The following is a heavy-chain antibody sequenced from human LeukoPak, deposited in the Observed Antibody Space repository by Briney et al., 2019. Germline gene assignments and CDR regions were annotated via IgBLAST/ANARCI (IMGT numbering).Heavy chain of an antibody. CDR3: ARANYYGSGSPSVFDY. CDR1: SYSISGGYY. V-gene: IGHV4-38-2*01. Sequence: SETLSLTCAVISYSISGGYYWGWIRQPPGKGLEWIGSIYHSGSTYYNPSLKSRVTISVDTSKTQFSLRLSSVTAAATAVYYCARANYYGSGSPSVFDYSGQGTLVTVSS. D-gene: IGHD3-10*01. CDR2: IYHSGST. J-gene: IGHJ4*02.